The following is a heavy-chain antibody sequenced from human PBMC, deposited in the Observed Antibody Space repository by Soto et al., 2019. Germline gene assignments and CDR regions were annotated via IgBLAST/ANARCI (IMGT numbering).Heavy chain of an antibody. CDR3: QRGDLYDY. Sequence: GGSLRLSCAASGFTFSSYWMHWVRQAPGKGLVWVSRINSDGSTTSYADSVKGRFTITRDNAKNTLFLQMHSLRAEDTAVYYCQRGDLYDYWGQGTLVTVSS. J-gene: IGHJ4*01. V-gene: IGHV3-74*01. CDR2: INSDGSTT. D-gene: IGHD3-16*01. CDR1: GFTFSSYW.